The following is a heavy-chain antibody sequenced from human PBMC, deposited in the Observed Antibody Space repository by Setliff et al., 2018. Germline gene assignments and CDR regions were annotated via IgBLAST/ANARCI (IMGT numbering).Heavy chain of an antibody. D-gene: IGHD3-22*01. CDR2: IYYSGTT. V-gene: IGHV4-39*01. CDR1: GASINSSTFF. Sequence: SETLSLTCIVPGASINSSTFFWGWIRQPPGKGLEWIGSIYYSGTTYYNPSVRSRVAISVDTSKNQFSLKLSSVTAADTAVYFCARRPYQHYDSSGYSVNYYMDVWGKGTTVTVSS. CDR3: ARRPYQHYDSSGYSVNYYMDV. J-gene: IGHJ6*03.